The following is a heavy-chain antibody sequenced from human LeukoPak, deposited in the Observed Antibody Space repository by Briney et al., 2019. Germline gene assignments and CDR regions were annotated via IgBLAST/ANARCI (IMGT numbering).Heavy chain of an antibody. CDR2: ISYSGNT. Sequence: SETLSLTCTVSGGSISSYYWSWIRQPPGKGLEWIGYISYSGNTNYNPSLKSRVTISVDTSKNQFSLKLSSVTAADTAVYYCARQGGYIAPLALWGQGTLVTVSA. CDR3: ARQGGYIAPLAL. D-gene: IGHD6-13*01. V-gene: IGHV4-59*08. CDR1: GGSISSYY. J-gene: IGHJ4*02.